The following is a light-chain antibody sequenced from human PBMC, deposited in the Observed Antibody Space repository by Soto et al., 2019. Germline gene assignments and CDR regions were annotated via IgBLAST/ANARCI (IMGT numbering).Light chain of an antibody. V-gene: IGKV3-11*01. J-gene: IGKJ5*01. CDR3: QQRSSWIT. Sequence: EIVLTQSPATLSLSPGERATISCRASQSLDSFLAWYQQKPGQAPRLLIYDTSNRATGVPARFSGSGSGTDFTLTINSLEPEDFAVYYCQQRSSWITFGQGTRLEIK. CDR2: DTS. CDR1: QSLDSF.